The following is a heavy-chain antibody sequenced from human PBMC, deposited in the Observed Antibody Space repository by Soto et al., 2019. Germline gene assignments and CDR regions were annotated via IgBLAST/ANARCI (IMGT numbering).Heavy chain of an antibody. V-gene: IGHV4-30-4*01. D-gene: IGHD3-16*02. CDR2: IYYSGST. Sequence: SETLSLTCTVSGGSISSGDYYWSWIRQPPGKGLEWIGYIYYSGSTYYNPSLKGRVTISVDTSKNQFSLKLSSVTAADTAVYYCASGMITFGGVIASYWGQGTLVTVSS. CDR1: GGSISSGDYY. CDR3: ASGMITFGGVIASY. J-gene: IGHJ4*02.